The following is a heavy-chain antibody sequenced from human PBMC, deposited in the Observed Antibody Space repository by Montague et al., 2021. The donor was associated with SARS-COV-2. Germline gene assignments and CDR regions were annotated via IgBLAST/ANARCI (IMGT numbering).Heavy chain of an antibody. Sequence: SETLSLTCSVSGGSITSSSYYWGWIRQSPDKGLEWLGEVYRSGDTKYNPSLDGRVTISIDKSKNEISLILRSVTAADTAMYYCAKDESDSSSLYFFESWGPGTLVTVSS. V-gene: IGHV4-39*07. D-gene: IGHD6-6*01. CDR2: VYRSGDT. CDR1: GGSITSSSYY. CDR3: AKDESDSSSLYFFES. J-gene: IGHJ5*01.